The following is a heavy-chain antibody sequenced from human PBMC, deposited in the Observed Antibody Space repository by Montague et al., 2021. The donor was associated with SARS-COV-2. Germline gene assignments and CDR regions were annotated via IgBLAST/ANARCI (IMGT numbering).Heavy chain of an antibody. CDR2: IYSGGSST. CDR1: GFTFSSYA. J-gene: IGHJ4*02. CDR3: AKSRGIRYDSSGYYYPLDY. V-gene: IGHV3-23*03. D-gene: IGHD3-22*01. Sequence: SLRLSCAASGFTFSSYAMSWVRQAPGKGLEWVSVIYSGGSSTYYADSVKGRFTNSRDNSKNTLYLQMNSLRAEDTAVYYCAKSRGIRYDSSGYYYPLDYWGQGTLVTVSS.